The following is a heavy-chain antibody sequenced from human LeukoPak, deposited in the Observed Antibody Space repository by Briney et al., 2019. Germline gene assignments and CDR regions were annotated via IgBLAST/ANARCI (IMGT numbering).Heavy chain of an antibody. D-gene: IGHD3/OR15-3a*01. CDR1: GLIVSSNY. J-gene: IGHJ4*02. CDR2: IYSGGSI. V-gene: IGHV3-53*01. Sequence: WGSLRLSCAASGLIVSSNYMSWVRQAPGKGLEWVSVIYSGGSIYYADSVKGRFTISRDNSKNTLYLQMNSLRAEDTAVYYCAREPSSGLYYFDHWGQGTLVTVSS. CDR3: AREPSSGLYYFDH.